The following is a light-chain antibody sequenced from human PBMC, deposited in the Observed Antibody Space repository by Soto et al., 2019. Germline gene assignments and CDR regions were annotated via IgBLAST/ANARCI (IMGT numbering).Light chain of an antibody. CDR1: ETDVGGYNL. V-gene: IGLV2-14*03. J-gene: IGLJ1*01. CDR3: SSFTTTRTHI. Sequence: LTQPASVSGSPGQSITISCTGTETDVGGYNLVSWYQQHSGKAPKLIIYDVKNRPSGISGRFSGSKSGNTASLTISGLRPDDEADYFCSSFTTTRTHIFGPGTKVTVL. CDR2: DVK.